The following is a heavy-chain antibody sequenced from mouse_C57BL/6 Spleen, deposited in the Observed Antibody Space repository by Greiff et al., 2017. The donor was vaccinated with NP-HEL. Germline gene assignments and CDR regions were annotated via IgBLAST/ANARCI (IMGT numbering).Heavy chain of an antibody. CDR1: GYAFTNYL. V-gene: IGHV1-54*01. D-gene: IGHD3-2*02. J-gene: IGHJ3*01. Sequence: QVHVKQSGAELVRPGTSVKVSCKASGYAFTNYLIEWVKQRPGQGLEWIGVINPGSGGTNYNEKFKGKATLTADKSSSTAYMQLSSLTSEDSAVYFCARSGTAQATIAYWGQGTLVTVSA. CDR2: INPGSGGT. CDR3: ARSGTAQATIAY.